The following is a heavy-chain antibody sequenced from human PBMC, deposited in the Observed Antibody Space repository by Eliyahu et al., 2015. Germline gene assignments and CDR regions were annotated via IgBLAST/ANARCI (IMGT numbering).Heavy chain of an antibody. CDR1: GXSXTXYW. CDR2: IDPSDSYT. CDR3: ARRIKGSGWYYFDY. V-gene: IGHV5-10-1*03. J-gene: IGHJ4*02. D-gene: IGHD6-19*01. Sequence: EVQLVQSGAEVKXPGESLRIXXKXSGXSXTXYWISWXRQMPGKGLEWMERIDPSDSYTNYSPSFQGHVTISADKSISTAYLQWSSLKASDTAMYYCARRIKGSGWYYFDYWGQGTLVTVSS.